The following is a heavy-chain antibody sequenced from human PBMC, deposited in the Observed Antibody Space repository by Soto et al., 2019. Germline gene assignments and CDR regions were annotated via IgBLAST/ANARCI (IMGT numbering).Heavy chain of an antibody. V-gene: IGHV1-46*01. J-gene: IGHJ4*02. D-gene: IGHD2-21*02. CDR1: GYPXTDYF. CDR2: ISLYHHSK. CDR3: ARELYSCGGDCPYYMDY. Sequence: GXSXKVSFKTSGYPXTDYFRDWVRQAPGQGLEWMGIISLYHHSKSYAQKFQGRLTVTADTSTTTVYMDLSSLTSEDSAVYWCARELYSCGGDCPYYMDYWGQGTLVTVS.